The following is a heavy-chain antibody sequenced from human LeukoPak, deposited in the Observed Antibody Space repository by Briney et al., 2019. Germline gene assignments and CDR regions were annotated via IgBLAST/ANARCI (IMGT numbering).Heavy chain of an antibody. D-gene: IGHD1-20*01. V-gene: IGHV3-20*04. CDR1: GFTFDDYG. J-gene: IGHJ4*02. CDR3: AREGNWNDGAYFDY. CDR2: INWNGGST. Sequence: GGSLRLSCAASGFTFDDYGMSWVRQAPGKGLEWVSGINWNGGSTGYADSVKGRFTISRDNAKNSPYLQMNSLRAEDTALYYCAREGNWNDGAYFDYWGQGTLVTVSS.